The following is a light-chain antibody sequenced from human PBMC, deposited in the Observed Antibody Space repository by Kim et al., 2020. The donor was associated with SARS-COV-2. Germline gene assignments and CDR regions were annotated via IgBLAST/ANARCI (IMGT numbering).Light chain of an antibody. Sequence: EIVLTQSPGTLSLSPGERATLSCRASQSVSRNSLAWYQQKPGQAPRLLIYDASSRATGIPDRFSGSGSGTDFTLTINRLEPEDLAVYYCQQYGTSPSTFGQGTKVDIK. J-gene: IGKJ1*01. CDR1: QSVSRNS. V-gene: IGKV3-20*01. CDR3: QQYGTSPST. CDR2: DAS.